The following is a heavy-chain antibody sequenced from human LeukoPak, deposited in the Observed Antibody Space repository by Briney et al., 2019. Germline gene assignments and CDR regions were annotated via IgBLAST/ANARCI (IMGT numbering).Heavy chain of an antibody. D-gene: IGHD3-22*01. Sequence: SETLSLTCTVSGGSISSYYWSWIRQPPGKGLEWIGYIYYSGSTNCNPSLKSRVTISVDTSKNQFSLKLSSVTAADTAVYYCARVSWYYDSSGYYYNAFDIWGQGTMVTVSS. CDR1: GGSISSYY. V-gene: IGHV4-59*01. J-gene: IGHJ3*02. CDR3: ARVSWYYDSSGYYYNAFDI. CDR2: IYYSGST.